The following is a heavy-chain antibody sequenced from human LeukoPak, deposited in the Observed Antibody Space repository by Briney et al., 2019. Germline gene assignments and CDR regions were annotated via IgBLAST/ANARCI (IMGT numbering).Heavy chain of an antibody. V-gene: IGHV1-8*01. J-gene: IGHJ5*02. Sequence: ASVKVSCKASGYTFTSYDINWVRQATGQGLEWMGWMNPNSGNTGYAQKFQGRVTMTRNTSISTAYMELSSLRSEDTAVYYCARGTAAGNWFDPWGQGPLVTVSS. CDR3: ARGTAAGNWFDP. CDR2: MNPNSGNT. D-gene: IGHD6-13*01. CDR1: GYTFTSYD.